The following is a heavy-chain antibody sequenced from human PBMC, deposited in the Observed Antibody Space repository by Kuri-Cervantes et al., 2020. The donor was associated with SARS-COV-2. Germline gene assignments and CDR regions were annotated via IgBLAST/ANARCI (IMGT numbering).Heavy chain of an antibody. CDR2: ISSSSSYI. J-gene: IGHJ4*02. D-gene: IGHD3-3*01. CDR3: ARDARITIFGVVIIEQVFDY. V-gene: IGHV3-21*01. Sequence: GESLKISCAASGFTFSSYSMNGVRQAPGKGLEWVSSISSSSSYIYYADSVKGRFTISRDNATNSLYLQMNSLRAEDTAVYYCARDARITIFGVVIIEQVFDYWGQGTLVTVSS. CDR1: GFTFSSYS.